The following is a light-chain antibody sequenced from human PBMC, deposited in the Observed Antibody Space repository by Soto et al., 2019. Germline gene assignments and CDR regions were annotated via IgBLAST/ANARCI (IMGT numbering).Light chain of an antibody. J-gene: IGKJ2*01. V-gene: IGKV3-20*01. CDR1: QSVSSSY. Sequence: EIVLTQSPGTLSLSPGERATLSCRASQSVSSSYLAWYQHKPGQAPRLLIYGASSRAAGIPDRFSGSGSGTDFTLTISRLEPEDFVVYYCQQFGSSPYTFGQGTKLEIK. CDR3: QQFGSSPYT. CDR2: GAS.